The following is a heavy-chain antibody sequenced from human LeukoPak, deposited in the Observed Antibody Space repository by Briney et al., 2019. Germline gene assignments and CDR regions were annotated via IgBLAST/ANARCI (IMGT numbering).Heavy chain of an antibody. Sequence: GGSLRLSCAASGFTFSSYSMNWVRQAPGKGLEWVSSISSSSSYIYYADSVKGRFTISRDNAKNSLYLQMNSLRAEDTAVYYCARSRGNVWGSWSYWGQGTLVTVSS. CDR3: ARSRGNVWGSWSY. CDR2: ISSSSSYI. J-gene: IGHJ4*02. D-gene: IGHD3-16*01. CDR1: GFTFSSYS. V-gene: IGHV3-21*01.